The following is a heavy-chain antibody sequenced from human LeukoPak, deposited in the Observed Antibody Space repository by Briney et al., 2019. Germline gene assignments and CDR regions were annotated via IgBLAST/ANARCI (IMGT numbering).Heavy chain of an antibody. J-gene: IGHJ4*02. V-gene: IGHV3-23*01. D-gene: IGHD3-3*01. Sequence: TGGSLRLSCAASGFIFSNYGMNWVRQAPGKGLEWVAAISASGSATSYADSVRGRFTISRDNSKSTTYLQMNSLRAEDTAVFYCAKDLSLRDLWSGYFDYWGQGTPVTVSS. CDR2: ISASGSAT. CDR1: GFIFSNYG. CDR3: AKDLSLRDLWSGYFDY.